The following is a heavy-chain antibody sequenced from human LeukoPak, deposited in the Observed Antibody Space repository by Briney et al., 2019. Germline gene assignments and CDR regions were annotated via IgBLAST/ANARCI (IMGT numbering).Heavy chain of an antibody. Sequence: GGSLRLSCAASGFTFSSYGMHWVRQAPGKGLEWVAVIWYDGSNKYYADSVKGRFTISRDNSKNTLYLQMNSLRAEDTAVYYCARDDILTGYPIDYWGQGTLVTVSS. CDR2: IWYDGSNK. CDR3: ARDDILTGYPIDY. D-gene: IGHD3-9*01. V-gene: IGHV3-33*01. CDR1: GFTFSSYG. J-gene: IGHJ4*02.